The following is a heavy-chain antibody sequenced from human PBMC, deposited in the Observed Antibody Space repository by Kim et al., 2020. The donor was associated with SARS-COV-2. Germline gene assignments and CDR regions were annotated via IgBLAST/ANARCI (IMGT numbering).Heavy chain of an antibody. J-gene: IGHJ4*02. Sequence: SETLSLTCTVSDYSISSVYYWGWIRQPPGRGLEWVGNIYHSGTTYYNPSLKSRVTISVDTSKNQFSLKLSSVTAADTAVYYCAREIGEHYDSSGYLDNWGQGTLVTVSS. CDR2: IYHSGTT. V-gene: IGHV4-38-2*02. CDR3: AREIGEHYDSSGYLDN. D-gene: IGHD3-22*01. CDR1: DYSISSVYY.